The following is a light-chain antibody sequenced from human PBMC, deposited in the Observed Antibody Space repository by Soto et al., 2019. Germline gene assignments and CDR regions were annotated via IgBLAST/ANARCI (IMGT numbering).Light chain of an antibody. Sequence: EVVLTQSPGTLSLSPGERATLSCRASQSVNGRYLAWYQQKFGQAPRLLIYGASNRATGIPDRFSGSLSGTDFTLTISRLEPEDFAVYYCQQYGTSPLTFGAGTKVEIK. V-gene: IGKV3-20*01. CDR3: QQYGTSPLT. CDR2: GAS. CDR1: QSVNGRY. J-gene: IGKJ4*01.